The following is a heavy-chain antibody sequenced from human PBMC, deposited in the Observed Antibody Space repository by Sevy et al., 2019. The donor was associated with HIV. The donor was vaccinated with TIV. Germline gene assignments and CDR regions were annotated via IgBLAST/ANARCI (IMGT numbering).Heavy chain of an antibody. CDR2: ISGSGGST. CDR3: AKATGSSGYYSDFDY. J-gene: IGHJ4*02. D-gene: IGHD3-22*01. CDR1: GFTFSSYA. V-gene: IGHV3-23*01. Sequence: GGSLRLSCAASGFTFSSYAMSWVRQAPGKGLEWVSAISGSGGSTYYADSVKGRFTISRDNSKNTLYLQTNSLRAEDTAVYYCAKATGSSGYYSDFDYWGQGTLVTVSS.